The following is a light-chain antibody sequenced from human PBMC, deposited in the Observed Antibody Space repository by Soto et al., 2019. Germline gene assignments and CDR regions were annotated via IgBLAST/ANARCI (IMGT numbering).Light chain of an antibody. J-gene: IGLJ1*01. Sequence: QSVLTQPASVSGSPGQSITISCTGTSSDVAGYNHVSWYQHHPGKAPKLMIYEVTKRPSGVSNRFSGSKSGDTASLTISGLQAEDEAEYYCNSHTASTTLIFGTGTKLTVL. V-gene: IGLV2-14*01. CDR1: SSDVAGYNH. CDR2: EVT. CDR3: NSHTASTTLI.